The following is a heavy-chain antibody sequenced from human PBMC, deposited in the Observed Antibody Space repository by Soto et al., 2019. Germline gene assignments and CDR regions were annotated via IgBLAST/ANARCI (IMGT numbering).Heavy chain of an antibody. CDR2: ITGSGTNT. V-gene: IGHV3-23*01. CDR3: AKGDLGDFYSYYGLDV. J-gene: IGHJ6*02. Sequence: PGGSLRLSCAASGFTISSYTMTWVRQASGKGMEWVSAITGSGTNTYYADSVKGRFTISTDKSTNTLYLQMSSLGAEDTAIYYCAKGDLGDFYSYYGLDVWGQGTTVTVSS. CDR1: GFTISSYT. D-gene: IGHD2-21*02.